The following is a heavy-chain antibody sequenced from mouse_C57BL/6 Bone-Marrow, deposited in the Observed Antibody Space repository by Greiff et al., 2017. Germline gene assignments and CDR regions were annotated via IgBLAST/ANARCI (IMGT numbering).Heavy chain of an antibody. CDR2: IDPSDSYT. V-gene: IGHV1-59*01. J-gene: IGHJ2*01. CDR1: GYTFTSYW. Sequence: QVQLKQPGAELVRPGTSVKLSCKASGYTFTSYWMHWVKQRPGQGLEWIGVIDPSDSYTNYNQKFTGKATLPVDTSSSTAYMQISSLTSEDSAVYYCAREVAHDYGSPYFDYWGQGTTLTVSS. CDR3: AREVAHDYGSPYFDY. D-gene: IGHD1-1*01.